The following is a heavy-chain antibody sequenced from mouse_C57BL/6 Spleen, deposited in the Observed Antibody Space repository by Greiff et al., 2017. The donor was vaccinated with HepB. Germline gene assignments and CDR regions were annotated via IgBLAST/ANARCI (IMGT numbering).Heavy chain of an antibody. CDR3: AREGYGSSYEDYYAMDY. V-gene: IGHV2-2*01. Sequence: VKLMESGPGLVQPSQSLSITCTVSGFSLTSYGVHWVRQSPGKGLEWLGVIWSGGSTDYNAAFISRLSISRDNSKSQVFFKMNSLQADDTAIYYCAREGYGSSYEDYYAMDYWGQGTSVTVSS. CDR1: GFSLTSYG. D-gene: IGHD1-1*01. CDR2: IWSGGST. J-gene: IGHJ4*01.